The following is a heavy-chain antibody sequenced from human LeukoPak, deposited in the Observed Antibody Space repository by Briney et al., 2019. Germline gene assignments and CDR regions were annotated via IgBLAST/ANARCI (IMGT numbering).Heavy chain of an antibody. D-gene: IGHD4/OR15-4a*01. CDR1: GYRFSTYW. Sequence: GESLKISCKGSGYRFSTYWIAWVRQMPEKGLEYMGVIYPDDSDTIYSPSFQGQVTISVDRSISTAYLQWSSLNVSDTAVYFCARLLTTYFDFWGQGALVTVS. CDR2: IYPDDSDT. V-gene: IGHV5-51*01. CDR3: ARLLTTYFDF. J-gene: IGHJ4*02.